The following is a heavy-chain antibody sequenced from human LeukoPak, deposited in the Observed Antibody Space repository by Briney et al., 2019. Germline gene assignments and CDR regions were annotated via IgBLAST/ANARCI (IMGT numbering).Heavy chain of an antibody. D-gene: IGHD4-17*01. CDR2: INHSGST. CDR3: ARVYYGDYDDAFDI. CDR1: GGSFSGYY. Sequence: SETLSLTCAVYGGSFSGYYWSWIRQPPGKGLEWIGEINHSGSTNYNPSLKSRVTISVDTSKNQFSLKLSSVTAADTAVYYCARVYYGDYDDAFDIWGQGTMVTVSS. V-gene: IGHV4-34*01. J-gene: IGHJ3*02.